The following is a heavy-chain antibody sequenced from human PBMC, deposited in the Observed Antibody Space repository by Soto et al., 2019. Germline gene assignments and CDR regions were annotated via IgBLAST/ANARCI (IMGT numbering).Heavy chain of an antibody. J-gene: IGHJ4*02. D-gene: IGHD4-17*01. CDR2: ISSNGGAT. Sequence: GGSLRLACSVSGFTFSSYVMHWVRQAPGKGLEYVSGISSNGGATYYADSVKGRFTISRDNSKNTLYLQMSSVRVEDTAVYYCVRGTLYGDYVLYFDYWGQGTPVTVS. V-gene: IGHV3-64D*06. CDR1: GFTFSSYV. CDR3: VRGTLYGDYVLYFDY.